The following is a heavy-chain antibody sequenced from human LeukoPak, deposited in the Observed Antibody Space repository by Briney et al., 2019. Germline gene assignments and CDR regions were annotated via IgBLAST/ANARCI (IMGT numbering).Heavy chain of an antibody. J-gene: IGHJ4*02. V-gene: IGHV1-2*02. CDR2: INPNSGDT. D-gene: IGHD1-26*01. CDR3: AKGEAYYFDY. Sequence: ASVRVSCTASGYTFTAYYMHWGRQAPGRGLEWMGWINPNSGDTKYAQKFQGRVTMTRDTSVSTAYIEVSWLRSDDTAAYYCAKGEAYYFDYWGLGTLVTVSS. CDR1: GYTFTAYY.